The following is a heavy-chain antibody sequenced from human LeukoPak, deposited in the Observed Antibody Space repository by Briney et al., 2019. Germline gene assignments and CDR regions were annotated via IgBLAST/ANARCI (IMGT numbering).Heavy chain of an antibody. CDR3: AGGRDVYRY. D-gene: IGHD5-24*01. V-gene: IGHV3-7*01. J-gene: IGHJ4*02. CDR2: IKGDESAR. Sequence: GGSLRLSCAASGFTFSSYWMAWVRQAPGKGLEWVANIKGDESARHQADSVKGRFTISRDNTRNSLYLQMTNLRGDDTAVYYCAGGRDVYRYWGQGTLVTVSS. CDR1: GFTFSSYW.